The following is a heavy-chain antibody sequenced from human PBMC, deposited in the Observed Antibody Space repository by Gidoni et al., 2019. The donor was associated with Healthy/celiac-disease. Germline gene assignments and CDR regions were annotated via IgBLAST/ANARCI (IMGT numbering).Heavy chain of an antibody. D-gene: IGHD6-19*01. CDR3: ARLRMAGPYYYYGMDV. J-gene: IGHJ6*02. V-gene: IGHV4-39*01. CDR1: GGSISSSSYY. CDR2: IYYSGST. Sequence: QLQLQESGPGLVKPSETLSLTCTVSGGSISSSSYYWGWIRQPPGKGLEWIGSIYYSGSTYYNPSLKSRVTISVDTSKNQFSLKLSSVTAADTAVYYCARLRMAGPYYYYGMDVWGQGTTVTVSS.